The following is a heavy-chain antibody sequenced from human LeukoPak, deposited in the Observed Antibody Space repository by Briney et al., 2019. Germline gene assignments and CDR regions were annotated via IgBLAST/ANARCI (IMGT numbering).Heavy chain of an antibody. V-gene: IGHV3-23*01. CDR2: ISGNGDYT. J-gene: IGHJ4*02. Sequence: GGSLRLSCVASGFIFGSYAMSWVRQAPGKGLEWVSAISGNGDYTYYADPVKGRLTISRDNSKNTLYLQMNNLRVEDTAVYYCASQKAIDYWGQGTLVTVSS. CDR1: GFIFGSYA. CDR3: ASQKAIDY.